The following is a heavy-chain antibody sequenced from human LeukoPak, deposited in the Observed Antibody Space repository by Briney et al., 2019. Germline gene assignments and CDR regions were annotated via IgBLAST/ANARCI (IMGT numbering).Heavy chain of an antibody. CDR2: IYSGGST. J-gene: IGHJ4*02. CDR1: GFIVSSSY. CDR3: ARGDWIGNFDY. V-gene: IGHV3-66*01. Sequence: PGGSLRLSCAVSGFIVSSSYMSWVRQAPGKGLEWVSVIYSGGSTYYADSVRGRFTISRDSSKNTLYLQMNSLRVEDTAVYYCARGDWIGNFDYRGQGTLVTVSS. D-gene: IGHD1-1*01.